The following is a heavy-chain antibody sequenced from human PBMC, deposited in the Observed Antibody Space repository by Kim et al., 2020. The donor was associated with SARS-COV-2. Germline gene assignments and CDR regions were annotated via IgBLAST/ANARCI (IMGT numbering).Heavy chain of an antibody. D-gene: IGHD5-12*01. J-gene: IGHJ4*02. CDR1: GFTFSVHD. CDR3: VKAAGASRGYDFLFDY. CDR2: ISDDGSIK. V-gene: IGHV3-30*18. Sequence: GGSLRLSCAASGFTFSVHDMHWVRQAPGKGLEWVADISDDGSIKYYADSVKGRFTISRDNSKNTLYLQMNSLRADDTAVYYCVKAAGASRGYDFLFDYWGQGTLVTVSS.